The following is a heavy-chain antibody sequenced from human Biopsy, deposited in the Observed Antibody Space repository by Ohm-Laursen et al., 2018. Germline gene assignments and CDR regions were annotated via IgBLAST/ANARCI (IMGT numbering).Heavy chain of an antibody. D-gene: IGHD3-10*01. CDR2: ITWNSGHI. CDR1: DFTFYDYA. V-gene: IGHV3-9*01. J-gene: IGHJ6*02. Sequence: SLRLSCAASDFTFYDYAMSWVRQRPGKGLEWVSGITWNSGHIAYADSVKGRFTISRDNAKNVLWLQMNSLRVDDTAMYYCVKDIRRYFYGMDVWGQGTTVTVS. CDR3: VKDIRRYFYGMDV.